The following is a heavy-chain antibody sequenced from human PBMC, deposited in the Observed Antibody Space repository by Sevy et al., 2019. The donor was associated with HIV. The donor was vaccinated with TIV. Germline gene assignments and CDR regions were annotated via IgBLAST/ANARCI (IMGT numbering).Heavy chain of an antibody. J-gene: IGHJ2*01. V-gene: IGHV2-5*01. Sequence: SGPTLVNPTQTLTLTCTFSGFSLSTSGVGVGWIRQPPGKALEWLALIYWNDDKRYSPSLKSRLTITKDTSKNQVVLTMTNMDLMDTATYYCAPFHPDIVVVPAARGWYFDLWGRGTLVTVSS. D-gene: IGHD2-2*01. CDR3: APFHPDIVVVPAARGWYFDL. CDR1: GFSLSTSGVG. CDR2: IYWNDDK.